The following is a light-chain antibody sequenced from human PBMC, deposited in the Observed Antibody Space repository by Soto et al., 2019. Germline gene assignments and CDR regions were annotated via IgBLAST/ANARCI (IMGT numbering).Light chain of an antibody. CDR2: LEGSGSY. V-gene: IGLV4-60*02. Sequence: QAVVTQSSSASASLGSSVKLTCTLSSGHSSYIIAWHQQQPGKAPRYLMKLEGSGSYNKGSGVPDRFSGSSFGADRYLTISNLQFEDEADYYCETWDSNTRVFGGGTKLTVL. CDR1: SGHSSYI. CDR3: ETWDSNTRV. J-gene: IGLJ2*01.